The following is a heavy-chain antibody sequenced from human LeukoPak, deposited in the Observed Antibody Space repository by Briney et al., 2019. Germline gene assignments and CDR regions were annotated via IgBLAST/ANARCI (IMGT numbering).Heavy chain of an antibody. CDR2: IYYSGST. J-gene: IGHJ2*01. CDR3: ARVVSYWYFDL. Sequence: SETLSLTCTVSGGSISSYYWSWIRQPPGKGLEWIGYIYYSGSTNCNPSLKSRVTISVDTSKNQFSLKLSSVTAADTAVYYCARVVSYWYFDLWGRGTLVTVSS. CDR1: GGSISSYY. V-gene: IGHV4-59*01.